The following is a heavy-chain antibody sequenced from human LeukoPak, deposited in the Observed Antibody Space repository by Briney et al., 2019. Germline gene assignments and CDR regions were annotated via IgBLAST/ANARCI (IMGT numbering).Heavy chain of an antibody. CDR3: ARFPIAYCGGDCPDY. Sequence: SETLSLTCTVSGGSISSYYWSWIRQPPGKGLEWFGYIYYSGSTNYNPSLKSRVTISVDTSKNQFSLKLSSVTAADTAVYYCARFPIAYCGGDCPDYWGQGTLVTVSS. J-gene: IGHJ4*02. CDR1: GGSISSYY. D-gene: IGHD2-21*02. CDR2: IYYSGST. V-gene: IGHV4-59*01.